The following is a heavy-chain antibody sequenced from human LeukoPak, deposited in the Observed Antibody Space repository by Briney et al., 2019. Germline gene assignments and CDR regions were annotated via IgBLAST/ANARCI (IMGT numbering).Heavy chain of an antibody. V-gene: IGHV3-23*01. CDR1: GFTFSSYD. Sequence: GGSLRLSCAASGFTFSSYDMSWVRQAPGKGLEWVSFIRSDGGSTLYADSVKGRFTISRDNSKNTLYAEMTSLRAEDTAVYYCATLASGYSSPFDYWGQGTLDTVSS. CDR2: IRSDGGST. J-gene: IGHJ4*02. CDR3: ATLASGYSSPFDY. D-gene: IGHD6-13*01.